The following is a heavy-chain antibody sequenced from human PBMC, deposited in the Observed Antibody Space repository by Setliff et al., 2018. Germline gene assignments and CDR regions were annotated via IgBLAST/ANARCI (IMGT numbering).Heavy chain of an antibody. CDR3: ARSPANGGHDAFDI. J-gene: IGHJ3*02. CDR1: GFTFRTFS. V-gene: IGHV3-21*01. D-gene: IGHD6-25*01. Sequence: GGPLRLSCAASGFTFRTFSMHWVRQAPGKGLEWVSSISPDSIYIYYADSVKGRLTISRDNAWDSLYLQMNSLGAEDTAVYYCARSPANGGHDAFDIWGRGTMVTVSS. CDR2: ISPDSIYI.